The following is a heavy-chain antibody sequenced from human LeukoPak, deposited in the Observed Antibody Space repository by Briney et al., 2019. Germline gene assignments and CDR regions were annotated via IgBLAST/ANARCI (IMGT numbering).Heavy chain of an antibody. Sequence: PSETLSLTCAVYGGSFSGYYWSWIRQPPGKGLEWIGEISHSGSTNYNPSLKSRVTISVDTSKNQFSLKLSSVTAADTAVYYCARGRVVPAATTMNWFDPWGQGTLVTVSS. CDR2: ISHSGST. CDR3: ARGRVVPAATTMNWFDP. J-gene: IGHJ5*02. CDR1: GGSFSGYY. V-gene: IGHV4-34*01. D-gene: IGHD2-2*01.